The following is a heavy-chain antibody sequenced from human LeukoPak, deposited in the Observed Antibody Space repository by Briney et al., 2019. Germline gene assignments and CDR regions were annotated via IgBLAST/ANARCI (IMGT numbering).Heavy chain of an antibody. CDR1: GFTVSSNY. CDR3: ARVPSGGSCLACVY. Sequence: GGSLRLSCAASGFTVSSNYMSWVRQAPGKGLEWVSVIYSGGSTYYADSVKGRFTISRDNSKNTLYLQMNSLRAEDTAVYYCARVPSGGSCLACVYWGQGTLVTVSS. V-gene: IGHV3-53*01. CDR2: IYSGGST. J-gene: IGHJ4*02. D-gene: IGHD2-15*01.